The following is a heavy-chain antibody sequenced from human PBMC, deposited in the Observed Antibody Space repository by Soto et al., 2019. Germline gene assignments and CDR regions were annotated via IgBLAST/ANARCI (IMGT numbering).Heavy chain of an antibody. CDR2: IKSKTDGGTT. CDR3: TTDDGLDYRNPGNP. D-gene: IGHD4-17*01. V-gene: IGHV3-15*01. CDR1: GFTFSNAW. Sequence: GGSLRLSCAASGFTFSNAWMSWVRQAPGKGLEWVGRIKSKTDGGTTDYAAPVKGRFTISRDDSKNTLYLQMNSLKTEDTAVYYCTTDDGLDYRNPGNPWGQGTLVTVSS. J-gene: IGHJ5*02.